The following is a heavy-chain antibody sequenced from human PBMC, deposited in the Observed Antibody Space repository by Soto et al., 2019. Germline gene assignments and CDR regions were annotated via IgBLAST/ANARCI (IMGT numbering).Heavy chain of an antibody. CDR3: ARSLADSSGYYYCYGY. V-gene: IGHV1-46*01. CDR2: INPSGGST. Sequence: GASVKVSCKASGYTFTSYYMHWVRQAPGQGLEWMGIINPSGGSTSYAQKFQGRVTMTRDTSTSTVYMEPSSLRSEDTAVYYCARSLADSSGYYYCYGYWGQGALVTVSS. D-gene: IGHD3-22*01. CDR1: GYTFTSYY. J-gene: IGHJ4*02.